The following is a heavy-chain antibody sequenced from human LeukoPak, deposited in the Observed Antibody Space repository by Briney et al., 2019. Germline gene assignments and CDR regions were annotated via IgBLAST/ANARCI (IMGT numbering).Heavy chain of an antibody. J-gene: IGHJ6*03. CDR1: GFTFSSYW. Sequence: GGSLRLSCAASGFTFSSYWMNWVRQAPGKGLEWVANIKQDGSEKYYVDSVKGRFTISRDNAKNSLYLQMNSPRAEDTAVYYCAKGSPGHYGSGSYRYYCYYMDVWGKGTTVTVSS. CDR3: AKGSPGHYGSGSYRYYCYYMDV. D-gene: IGHD3-10*01. CDR2: IKQDGSEK. V-gene: IGHV3-7*03.